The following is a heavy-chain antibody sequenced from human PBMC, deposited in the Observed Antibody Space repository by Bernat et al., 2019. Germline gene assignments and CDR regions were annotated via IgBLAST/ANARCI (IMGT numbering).Heavy chain of an antibody. Sequence: QVQLVESGGGVVQPGGSLRLSCAASGFTFSSYGMHWVRQAPGQGLEGVAFIRYDGSNKYYADSVKGRFTISRDNSKNTLYLQMNSLRAEDTAVYYCAKCQAERWLQLPTGAWGQGTLVTVSS. J-gene: IGHJ4*02. CDR1: GFTFSSYG. D-gene: IGHD5-24*01. CDR2: IRYDGSNK. V-gene: IGHV3-30*02. CDR3: AKCQAERWLQLPTGA.